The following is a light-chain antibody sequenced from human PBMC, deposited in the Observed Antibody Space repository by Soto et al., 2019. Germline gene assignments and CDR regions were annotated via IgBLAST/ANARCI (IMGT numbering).Light chain of an antibody. V-gene: IGKV3-15*01. CDR2: GAS. Sequence: EIVMTQSPATLSVSPGERATISCRASQSVSSNLAWYQQKPGQAPRLLIYGASTRATGIPARFSGSGSGTEFTLTISSLHAEDFAVYYCQQYNNWLTFGQGTKVEIK. CDR3: QQYNNWLT. CDR1: QSVSSN. J-gene: IGKJ1*01.